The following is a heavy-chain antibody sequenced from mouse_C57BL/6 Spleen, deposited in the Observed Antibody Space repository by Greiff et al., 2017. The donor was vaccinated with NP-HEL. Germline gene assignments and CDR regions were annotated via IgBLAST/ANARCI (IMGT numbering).Heavy chain of an antibody. J-gene: IGHJ4*01. CDR2: IDPETGGT. CDR1: GYTFTDYE. D-gene: IGHD2-5*01. V-gene: IGHV1-15*01. CDR3: TRYSNYVDYAMDY. Sequence: QVQLKQSGAELVRPGASVTLSCKASGYTFTDYEMHWVKQTPVHGLEWIGAIDPETGGTAYNQKFKGKAILTADKSSSTAYMELRSLTSEDSAVYYCTRYSNYVDYAMDYWGQGTSVTVSS.